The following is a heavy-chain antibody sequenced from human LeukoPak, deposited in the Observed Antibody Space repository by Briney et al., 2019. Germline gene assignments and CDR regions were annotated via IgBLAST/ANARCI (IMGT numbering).Heavy chain of an antibody. Sequence: GASVKVSCKASGYTFTSYGISWVRQAPGQGLEWMGWISAYNGNTNYAQKLQGRVTMTTDTSTSTAYMELRSLRSDDTAVYYCARVLTTRYALLDAFDIWGQGTMVTVSS. J-gene: IGHJ3*02. V-gene: IGHV1-18*01. CDR1: GYTFTSYG. CDR2: ISAYNGNT. CDR3: ARVLTTRYALLDAFDI. D-gene: IGHD1-14*01.